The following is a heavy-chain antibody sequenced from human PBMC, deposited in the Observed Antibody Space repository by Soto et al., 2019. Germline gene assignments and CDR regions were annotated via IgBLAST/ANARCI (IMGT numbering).Heavy chain of an antibody. V-gene: IGHV3-23*01. CDR1: GFTFSSYA. D-gene: IGHD3-22*01. Sequence: EVQLLESGGGLVQPGGSLRLSCAASGFTFSSYAMSWVRQAPGKGLEWVSAISGSGGSTYYADSVKGRFTISRDNSKNTLYLQMNSLRADDTAVYYCARDYYDSSGYFDRYDAFDIWGQGTMVTVSS. CDR2: ISGSGGST. CDR3: ARDYYDSSGYFDRYDAFDI. J-gene: IGHJ3*02.